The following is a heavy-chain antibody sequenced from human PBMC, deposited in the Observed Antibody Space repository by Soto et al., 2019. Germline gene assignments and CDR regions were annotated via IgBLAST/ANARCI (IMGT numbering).Heavy chain of an antibody. CDR3: AKDHGYAGGWHTPYYFDS. CDR1: GFSFSSYA. J-gene: IGHJ4*02. D-gene: IGHD6-19*01. CDR2: ISAGGDST. V-gene: IGHV3-23*01. Sequence: EVQLLGSGGSLKQPGGSLRLSCAASGFSFSSYAMSWVRQGPGKGLEWVSSISAGGDSTYYADSVKGRFTITRDNSENTLYLQMNGLRAADTAVYYCAKDHGYAGGWHTPYYFDSWGQGTLVTVSS.